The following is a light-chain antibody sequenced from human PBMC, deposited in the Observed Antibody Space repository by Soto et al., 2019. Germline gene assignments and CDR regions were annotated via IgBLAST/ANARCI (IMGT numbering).Light chain of an antibody. CDR2: GAS. J-gene: IGKJ3*01. Sequence: IVLTQSPGTLSLSPGERATLSCMSSQSVSSSYLAWYQQKHGQAPRLLIYGASSRATSIPDRFSGSGSARDFTLTISRLEPQDFAVYYCHQYGSLLFPCGPDPDVDIQ. V-gene: IGKV3-20*01. CDR3: HQYGSLLFP. CDR1: QSVSSSY.